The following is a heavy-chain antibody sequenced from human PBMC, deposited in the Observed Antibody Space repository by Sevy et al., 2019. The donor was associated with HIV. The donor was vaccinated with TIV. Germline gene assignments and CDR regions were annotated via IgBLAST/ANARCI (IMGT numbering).Heavy chain of an antibody. J-gene: IGHJ6*02. CDR1: GFAFSNYYA. V-gene: IGHV3-30-3*01. D-gene: IGHD4-17*01. CDR3: ARPRANYVDNYFFYAMDV. CDR2: ISYDGNDK. Sequence: GGSLRLSCAASGFAFSNYYAMYWVRQAPGKGLKWVALISYDGNDKYYADSVKGRFTISRDNFKNTLHLQMNSLTAEDTAVYYCARPRANYVDNYFFYAMDVWGQGTTVTVSS.